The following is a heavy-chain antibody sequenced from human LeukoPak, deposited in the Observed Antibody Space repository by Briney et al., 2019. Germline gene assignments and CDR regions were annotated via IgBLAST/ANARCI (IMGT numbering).Heavy chain of an antibody. J-gene: IGHJ4*02. V-gene: IGHV4-39*01. D-gene: IGHD6-13*01. CDR1: GDSISSANYF. Sequence: KPSETLSLTCTVSGDSISSANYFWAWIRQPPGKGLEWIGTIYYTGSTYYNPSLESRLTMSVATSKNQFSLKLTSVTAADTAVYYCARHALYSSSWYFFDHWGQGTLVTVSS. CDR3: ARHALYSSSWYFFDH. CDR2: IYYTGST.